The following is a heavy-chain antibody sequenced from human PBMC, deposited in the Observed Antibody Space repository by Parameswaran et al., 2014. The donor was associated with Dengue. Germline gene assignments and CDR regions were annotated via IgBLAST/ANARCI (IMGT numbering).Heavy chain of an antibody. Sequence: VRQAPGKGLEWVSSISSSSSYIYYADSVKGRFTISRDNAKNSLYLQMNSLRAEDTAVYYCARDSDPYYYGSGSYSHYVYWGQGTLVTVSS. J-gene: IGHJ4*02. V-gene: IGHV3-21*01. CDR3: ARDSDPYYYGSGSYSHYVY. D-gene: IGHD3-10*01. CDR2: ISSSSSYI.